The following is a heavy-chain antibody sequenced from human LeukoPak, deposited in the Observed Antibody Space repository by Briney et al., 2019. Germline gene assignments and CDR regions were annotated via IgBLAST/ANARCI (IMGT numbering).Heavy chain of an antibody. CDR2: ISAYNGNT. CDR1: GYTFTIYG. CDR3: ARGGSGWGYFDWLLYRYGMDV. J-gene: IGHJ6*02. V-gene: IGHV1-18*01. D-gene: IGHD3-9*01. Sequence: ASVKVSFTASGYTFTIYGISWVRQAPGQGREWMGWISAYNGNTNYAQKLQGRVTMTTDTSTSTAYMELRGLRSDDTAVYYCARGGSGWGYFDWLLYRYGMDVWGQGTTVTVSS.